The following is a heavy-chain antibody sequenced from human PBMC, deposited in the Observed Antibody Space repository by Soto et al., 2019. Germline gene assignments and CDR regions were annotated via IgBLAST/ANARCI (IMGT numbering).Heavy chain of an antibody. V-gene: IGHV1-18*01. CDR3: AREGDVPYYYYGMDV. D-gene: IGHD2-21*02. CDR2: ISGYDGRT. J-gene: IGHJ6*02. CDR1: GYTFTSYG. Sequence: QVHLVQSGAEVKKPGASVKVSCKTSGYTFTSYGISWVRQAPGQGLEWLGWISGYDGRTNLAQKVQDRVTMTTDTTTSSVYMELRSLRSDDTAVYYCAREGDVPYYYYGMDVWGQETTVTVSS.